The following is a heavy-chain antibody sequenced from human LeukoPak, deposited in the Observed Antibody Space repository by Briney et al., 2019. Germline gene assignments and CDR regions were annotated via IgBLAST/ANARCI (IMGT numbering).Heavy chain of an antibody. CDR2: IYTSGNI. CDR1: GDSLSDNY. Sequence: PSETLSLTCTVSGDSLSDNYWSWVRRPAGKGLEWIGRIYTSGNINYNPSLKSRVSMSIDTSKNQLSLNLRSLTAADTAVYYCARHVSAYNPHWYFDLWGRGTLVTVSA. J-gene: IGHJ2*01. V-gene: IGHV4-4*07. CDR3: ARHVSAYNPHWYFDL. D-gene: IGHD5-24*01.